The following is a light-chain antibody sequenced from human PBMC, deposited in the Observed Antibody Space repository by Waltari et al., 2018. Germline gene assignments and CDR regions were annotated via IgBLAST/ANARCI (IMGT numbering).Light chain of an antibody. CDR3: QQYDNYWT. CDR2: KAS. V-gene: IGKV1-5*03. CDR1: QSISNW. Sequence: DIQMTQSPSTLSVSVGDRVTITCRASQSISNWLAWYQQKPGNAPKLLIYKASNLESGVPSMFSGSASGKEFTLTSSRLQPDEFATYYCQQYDNYWTFGQGTKVEI. J-gene: IGKJ1*01.